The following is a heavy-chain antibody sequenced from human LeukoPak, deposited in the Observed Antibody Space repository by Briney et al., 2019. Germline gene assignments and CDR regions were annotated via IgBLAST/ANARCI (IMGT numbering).Heavy chain of an antibody. J-gene: IGHJ5*02. CDR1: GFTFSDFG. D-gene: IGHD2-21*02. Sequence: GGCLRLSRAASGFTFSDFGMHWVRQAPGKGLEYVAGITGSRDSTYYANSVKGRFTISRDNSMSALYLQLGSLSTEDMGVYYCTRGLCGSRCYSPTSWGQGTLSPSPQ. CDR2: ITGSRDST. CDR3: TRGLCGSRCYSPTS. V-gene: IGHV3-64*01.